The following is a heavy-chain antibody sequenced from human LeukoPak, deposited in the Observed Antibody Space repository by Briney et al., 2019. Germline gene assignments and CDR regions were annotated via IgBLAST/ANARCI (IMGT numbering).Heavy chain of an antibody. CDR2: INHSGST. V-gene: IGHV4-34*01. CDR1: GGSFSGYY. J-gene: IGHJ4*02. CDR3: ARSGDGYCSSTSCYGGDFDY. D-gene: IGHD2-2*01. Sequence: SETLSLTCAVYGGSFSGYYWSWIRQPPGKGLEWIGEINHSGSTNYNPSLKSRVTISVDTSKNQFSLKLSSVTAADTAAYYCARSGDGYCSSTSCYGGDFDYWGQGTLVTVSS.